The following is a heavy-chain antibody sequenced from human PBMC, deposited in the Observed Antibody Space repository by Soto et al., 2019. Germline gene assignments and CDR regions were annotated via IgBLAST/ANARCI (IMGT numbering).Heavy chain of an antibody. CDR1: GYTFTSYG. CDR2: ISAYNGNT. J-gene: IGHJ4*02. D-gene: IGHD3-22*01. Sequence: ASVKVSCKASGYTFTSYGISWVRQAPGQGLEWMGWISAYNGNTNYAQKLQGRVTMTTDTSTSTAYMELRNLRSDDTAVYYCARDEYYYDSSGYPGLNWGQGTLVTVPS. CDR3: ARDEYYYDSSGYPGLN. V-gene: IGHV1-18*01.